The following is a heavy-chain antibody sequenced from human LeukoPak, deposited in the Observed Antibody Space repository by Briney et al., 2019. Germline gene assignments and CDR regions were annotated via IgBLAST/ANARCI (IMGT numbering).Heavy chain of an antibody. J-gene: IGHJ4*02. CDR2: ISYDGSNK. CDR1: GFTFSSYA. CDR3: ARVVVSGLVTDY. D-gene: IGHD2-21*02. V-gene: IGHV3-30-3*01. Sequence: GGSLRLSCAASGFTFSSYAMHWVRQAPGKGLEWVAVISYDGSNKYYADSVKGRFTISRDNSKNTLYLQMNSLRAEDTAVYYCARVVVSGLVTDYWGQGTLVTVSS.